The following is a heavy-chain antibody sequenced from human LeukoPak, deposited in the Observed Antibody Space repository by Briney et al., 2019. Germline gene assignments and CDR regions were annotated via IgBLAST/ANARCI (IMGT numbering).Heavy chain of an antibody. V-gene: IGHV4-59*01. J-gene: IGHJ3*02. D-gene: IGHD3-3*01. CDR1: GGSISSYH. CDR2: IYYSGST. CDR3: ARITYYDFWSGYPDAFDI. Sequence: PSETLSLTCTVSGGSISSYHWSWLRQPPGKGLEWIGYIYYSGSTNYNPSLKSRVTISVDTSKNQFSLKLSSVTAADTAVYYCARITYYDFWSGYPDAFDIWGQGTMVTVSS.